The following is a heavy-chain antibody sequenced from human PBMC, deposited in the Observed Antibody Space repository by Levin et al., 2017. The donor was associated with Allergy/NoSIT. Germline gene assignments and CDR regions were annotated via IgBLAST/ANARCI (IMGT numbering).Heavy chain of an antibody. J-gene: IGHJ5*02. CDR1: GGSFSGYY. D-gene: IGHD2-15*01. CDR2: INHSGST. Sequence: SETLSLTCAVYGGSFSGYYWSWIRQPPGKGLEWIGEINHSGSTNYNPSLKSRVTISVDTSKNQFSLKLSSVTAADTAVYYCARVSVTLGGYCSGGSCYWVDPWGQGTLVTVSS. CDR3: ARVSVTLGGYCSGGSCYWVDP. V-gene: IGHV4-34*01.